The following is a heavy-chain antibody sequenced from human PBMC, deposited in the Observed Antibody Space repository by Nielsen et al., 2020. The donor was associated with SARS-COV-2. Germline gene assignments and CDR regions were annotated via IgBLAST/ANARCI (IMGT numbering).Heavy chain of an antibody. CDR3: ATKGYCSGGSCYIWYYGMDV. V-gene: IGHV1-18*04. D-gene: IGHD2-15*01. CDR1: GYTFTSYG. J-gene: IGHJ6*02. Sequence: ASVKVSCKASGYTFTSYGINWVRQAPGQGLEWMGWISAYNGNTNYAQKFQGRVTMTEDTSTDTAYMELSSLRSEDTAVYYCATKGYCSGGSCYIWYYGMDVWGQGTTVTVSS. CDR2: ISAYNGNT.